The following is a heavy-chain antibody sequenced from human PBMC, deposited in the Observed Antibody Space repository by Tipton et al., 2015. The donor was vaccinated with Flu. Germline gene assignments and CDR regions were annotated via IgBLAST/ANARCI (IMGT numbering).Heavy chain of an antibody. CDR2: IFSSGKS. Sequence: LRLSCTVSRGSISTDYYNWIRQPAGKGLEWIGRIFSSGKSNYNPSLRSRVTMSIDTSKSQFSLKLSSVTAADTAIYYCARSLYDTTGYFLFHSWGQGTLVTVSS. CDR3: ARSLYDTTGYFLFHS. V-gene: IGHV4-4*07. CDR1: RGSISTDY. J-gene: IGHJ4*02. D-gene: IGHD3-22*01.